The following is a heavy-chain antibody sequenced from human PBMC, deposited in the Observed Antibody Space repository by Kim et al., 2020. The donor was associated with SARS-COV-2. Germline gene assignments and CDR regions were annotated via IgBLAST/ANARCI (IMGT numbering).Heavy chain of an antibody. CDR1: GFTFDDYA. Sequence: GGSLRLSCAASGFTFDDYAMHWVRQAPGKGLEWVSGISWNSGSIGYADSVKGRFTISRDNAKNSLYLQMNSLRAEDTALYYCAKEYYYDSSGYYVRARGAFDIWGQGTMVTVSS. D-gene: IGHD3-22*01. CDR2: ISWNSGSI. CDR3: AKEYYYDSSGYYVRARGAFDI. J-gene: IGHJ3*02. V-gene: IGHV3-9*01.